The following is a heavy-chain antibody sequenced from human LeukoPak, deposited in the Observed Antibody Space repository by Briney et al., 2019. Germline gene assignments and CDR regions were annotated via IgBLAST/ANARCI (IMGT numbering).Heavy chain of an antibody. CDR1: GFTFGDYT. CDR3: AKQSSSGWYPYYFDY. J-gene: IGHJ4*02. Sequence: GGSLRLSCAASGFTFGDYTMHWVRQAPGKGLEWVSGISWNSGSIGYADSVKGRFTISRDNAKNSLYLQMNSLRAEDTAFYYCAKQSSSGWYPYYFDYWGQGTLVTVSS. D-gene: IGHD6-19*01. CDR2: ISWNSGSI. V-gene: IGHV3-9*01.